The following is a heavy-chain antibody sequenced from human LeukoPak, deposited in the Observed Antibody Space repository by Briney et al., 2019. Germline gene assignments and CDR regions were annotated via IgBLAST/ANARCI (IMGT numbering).Heavy chain of an antibody. CDR2: IKEDGSAI. V-gene: IGHV3-7*04. CDR3: ARSNRFDY. J-gene: IGHJ4*02. Sequence: GGSLRLSCAPSGFTLSRYWMSWVRQAPGNGLEWVANIKEDGSAIFYVDSVRARFTISRDNANNSLYLQMNGLRAEDTAVYYCARSNRFDYWGQGTLVTVSS. D-gene: IGHD1-14*01. CDR1: GFTLSRYW.